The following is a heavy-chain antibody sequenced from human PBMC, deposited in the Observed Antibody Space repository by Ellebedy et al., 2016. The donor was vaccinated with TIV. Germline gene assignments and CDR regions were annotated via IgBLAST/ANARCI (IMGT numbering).Heavy chain of an antibody. CDR1: GFTFSSYW. CDR3: ARDYGDYTYSDAFDI. D-gene: IGHD4-17*01. J-gene: IGHJ3*02. Sequence: PGGSLRLSCAASGFTFSSYWMHWVRQAPGKGLVWVSRINSDGSSTSYADSVKGRFTISRDNAKNTLYLQMNRLTAEDTAVYYCARDYGDYTYSDAFDIWGQGTMVTVSS. CDR2: INSDGSST. V-gene: IGHV3-74*01.